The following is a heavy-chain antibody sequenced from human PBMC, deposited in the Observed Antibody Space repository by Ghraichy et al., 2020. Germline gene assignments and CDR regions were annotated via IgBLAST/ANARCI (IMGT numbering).Heavy chain of an antibody. CDR3: ARGGMILEIATITDPFDI. V-gene: IGHV4-34*01. J-gene: IGHJ3*02. CDR2: INHSGST. CDR1: GGSFSGYY. Sequence: SETLSLTCAVYGGSFSGYYWSWIRQPPGKGLEWIGEINHSGSTNYNPSLKSRVTISIDTSKNQFSLKLSSVTAADTAVYYCARGGMILEIATITDPFDIWGQGTMVTFYS. D-gene: IGHD5-24*01.